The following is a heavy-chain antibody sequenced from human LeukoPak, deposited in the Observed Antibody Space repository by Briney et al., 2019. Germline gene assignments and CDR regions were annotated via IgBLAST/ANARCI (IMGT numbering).Heavy chain of an antibody. CDR2: ISAYNGNT. V-gene: IGHV1-18*01. CDR1: GYTFTSYG. J-gene: IGHJ5*02. CDR3: ARDSTCSSTSCYHWFDP. Sequence: ASVKVSCKASGYTFTSYGISGVRQAPGQGLEWMGWISAYNGNTNYAQKLQGRVTMTTDTSTSTAYMELRSLRSDDTAVYYCARDSTCSSTSCYHWFDPWGQGTLVTVSS. D-gene: IGHD2-2*01.